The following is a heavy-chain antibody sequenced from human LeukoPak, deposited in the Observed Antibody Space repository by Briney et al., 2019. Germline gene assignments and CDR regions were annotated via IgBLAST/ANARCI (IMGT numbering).Heavy chain of an antibody. Sequence: GGSLRLSCAASGFTVSSNYMSWVRQAPGKGLEWVSAISGSGGSTYYADSVKGRFTISRDNSKNTLYLQMNSLRAEDTAVYYCAKTYSSGWYVSGGNYWGQGTLVTVSS. CDR1: GFTVSSNY. J-gene: IGHJ4*02. V-gene: IGHV3-23*01. CDR3: AKTYSSGWYVSGGNY. CDR2: ISGSGGST. D-gene: IGHD6-19*01.